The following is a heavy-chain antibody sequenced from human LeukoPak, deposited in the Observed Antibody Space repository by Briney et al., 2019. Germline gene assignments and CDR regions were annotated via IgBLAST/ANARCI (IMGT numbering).Heavy chain of an antibody. Sequence: SETLSLTCTISGGSVGGYYWSWIRQPPGKGLEWIGYIYYTGSTKYNPSLKSRVTISVDTSKNQFSLMLTSVTAADTAVYYCAGESPCFRETYYFDYWGQGTRVIVSS. CDR2: IYYTGST. CDR3: AGESPCFRETYYFDY. CDR1: GGSVGGYY. J-gene: IGHJ4*02. D-gene: IGHD5-24*01. V-gene: IGHV4-59*02.